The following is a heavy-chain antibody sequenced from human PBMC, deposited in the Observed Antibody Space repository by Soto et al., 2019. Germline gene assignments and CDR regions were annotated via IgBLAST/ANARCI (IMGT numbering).Heavy chain of an antibody. Sequence: SETLSLTKAVYDGSFSGYYWSWIIQHTGKGLEWIGEINHSGSTNYNPSLKSRVTISVDTSKNQFSLKLSSVTAADTAVYYCARGPLVVVDARRWVYWGQGTLVTVSS. CDR1: DGSFSGYY. D-gene: IGHD2-15*01. V-gene: IGHV4-34*01. J-gene: IGHJ4*02. CDR3: ARGPLVVVDARRWVY. CDR2: INHSGST.